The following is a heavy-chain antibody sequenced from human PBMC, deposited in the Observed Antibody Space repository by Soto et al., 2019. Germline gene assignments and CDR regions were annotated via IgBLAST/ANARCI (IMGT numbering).Heavy chain of an antibody. V-gene: IGHV1-2*02. Sequence: GASVKVSCKASGYTFTGYYMHWVRQAPGQGLEWMGWINPNSGGTNYAQKFQGRVTMTRDTSISTAYMELSRLRSDDTAVYYCAREVDYDYVWGSYRFSWFDPWGQGTLVTVSS. D-gene: IGHD3-16*02. CDR2: INPNSGGT. J-gene: IGHJ5*02. CDR1: GYTFTGYY. CDR3: AREVDYDYVWGSYRFSWFDP.